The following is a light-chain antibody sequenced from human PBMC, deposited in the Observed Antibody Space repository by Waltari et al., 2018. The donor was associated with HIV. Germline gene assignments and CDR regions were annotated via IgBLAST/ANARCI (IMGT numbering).Light chain of an antibody. J-gene: IGLJ3*02. V-gene: IGLV10-54*04. CDR3: STWDSSLSAWV. Sequence: QAGLIQPPSVSKDLRQTATLTCTGNSNNVGNQGAAWLQRHQGHPPKLLSYRNNNRPSGISGRFSASRSGNTASLTITGLQPEDEADYYCSTWDSSLSAWVFGGGTKLTVL. CDR1: SNNVGNQG. CDR2: RNN.